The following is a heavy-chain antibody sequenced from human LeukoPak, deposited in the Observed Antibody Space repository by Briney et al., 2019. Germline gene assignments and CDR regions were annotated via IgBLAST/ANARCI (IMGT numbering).Heavy chain of an antibody. J-gene: IGHJ4*02. CDR2: IYSTTAS. Sequence: SETLSLTCTVSGGSVSSMSHFCGWIRQPPGKGLEWIGSIYSTTASYYNPSLGSRVTISVDTSKNQLSLELTSGAAADTAVYYWARGGWSDYYFAHWGQGTLVTVP. V-gene: IGHV4-39*01. CDR1: GGSVSSMSHF. CDR3: ARGGWSDYYFAH. D-gene: IGHD1-1*01.